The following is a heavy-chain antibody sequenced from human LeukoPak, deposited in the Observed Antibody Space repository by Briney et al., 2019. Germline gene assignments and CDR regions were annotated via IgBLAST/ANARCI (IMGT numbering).Heavy chain of an antibody. D-gene: IGHD3-16*01. CDR2: INSDGTST. CDR3: ARDFTNDSVWGGPRAFDI. Sequence: GGSLRLSCAASGFTFSSYWMHWVRQGPGKGLVWVSRINSDGTSTTYADSVKGRFTISRDNAKNTLYLQMNSLGAEDAAVYYCARDFTNDSVWGGPRAFDIWGQGTMVTVSS. J-gene: IGHJ3*02. V-gene: IGHV3-74*01. CDR1: GFTFSSYW.